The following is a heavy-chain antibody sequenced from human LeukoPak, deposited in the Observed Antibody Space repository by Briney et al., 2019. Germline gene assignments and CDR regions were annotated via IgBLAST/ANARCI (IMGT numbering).Heavy chain of an antibody. CDR1: GFTFSSYS. V-gene: IGHV3-23*01. Sequence: GEYLRLSCIASGFTFSSYSMGWVRKAPWKGLDWVSAISGSGVTTHYAGSVQGRFSISRYNSKNTLYLQMNSLRVEDTALYYCVKKVVVGATSPYSDFQDWGQGTLVTVSS. CDR3: VKKVVVGATSPYSDFQD. CDR2: ISGSGVTT. D-gene: IGHD1-26*01. J-gene: IGHJ1*01.